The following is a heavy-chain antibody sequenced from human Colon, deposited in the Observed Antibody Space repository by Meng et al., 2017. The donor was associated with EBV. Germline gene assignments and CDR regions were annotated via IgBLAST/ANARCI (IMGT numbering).Heavy chain of an antibody. J-gene: IGHJ5*02. Sequence: QVQLHDSGQGLVEPTDALSLTFTGSGVSIGSYYWSWIRQPPGKGLEWIGYIYYSGSTNYNPSLKSRVTISVDTSKNQFSLKLSSVTAADTAVYYCARHFINWFDPWGQGTLVTVSS. CDR3: ARHFINWFDP. CDR1: GVSIGSYY. V-gene: IGHV4-59*08. CDR2: IYYSGST.